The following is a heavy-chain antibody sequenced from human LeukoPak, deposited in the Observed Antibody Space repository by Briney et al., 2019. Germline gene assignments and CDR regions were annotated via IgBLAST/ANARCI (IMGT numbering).Heavy chain of an antibody. V-gene: IGHV3-33*06. CDR1: GFTFSSYG. Sequence: GGSLRLSCAASGFTFSSYGMHWVRQAPGKGLEWVAVIWYDGSNKYYADSVKGRFTISRDNSKNTLYLQMNSLRAEDTAVYYCAKKGATTGDFDYWGQGTLVTVSS. CDR2: IWYDGSNK. D-gene: IGHD1-26*01. J-gene: IGHJ4*02. CDR3: AKKGATTGDFDY.